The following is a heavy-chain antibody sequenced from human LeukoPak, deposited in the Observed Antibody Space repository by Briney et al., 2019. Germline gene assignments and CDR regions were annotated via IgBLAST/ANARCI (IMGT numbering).Heavy chain of an antibody. CDR1: GFTFDDYA. V-gene: IGHV3-9*01. D-gene: IGHD3-16*01. J-gene: IGHJ3*01. CDR3: ARGGRDHAFDL. Sequence: GRSLRLSCAASGFTFDDYAMHWVRQAPGKGLEWVSGISWNSGSKGYADSVKGRFTISRDNDKNSLYLQINSLRAEDTAIYYCARGGRDHAFDLWGQGTMVTVSS. CDR2: ISWNSGSK.